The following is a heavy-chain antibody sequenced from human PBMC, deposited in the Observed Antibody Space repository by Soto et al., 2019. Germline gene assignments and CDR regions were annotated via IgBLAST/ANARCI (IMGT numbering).Heavy chain of an antibody. V-gene: IGHV1-46*03. Sequence: ASVKVSCKASGYTFTSYYMHWVRQAPGQGLEWMGIINPSGGSTSYAQKFQGRVTMTRDTSTSTVYMELSSLRSEDTAVYYCAGRKLLWFGEPVAFDIWGQGTMVTVSS. J-gene: IGHJ3*02. CDR1: GYTFTSYY. CDR3: AGRKLLWFGEPVAFDI. D-gene: IGHD3-10*01. CDR2: INPSGGST.